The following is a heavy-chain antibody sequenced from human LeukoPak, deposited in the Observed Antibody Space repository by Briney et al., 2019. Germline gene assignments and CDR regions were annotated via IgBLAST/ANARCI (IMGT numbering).Heavy chain of an antibody. Sequence: PGRSLRLSCAASGFTFSSYGMHWVRQAPGKGLEWLGVISYDGSNKYYAASVKGRFTISRDNSKNTLYLQMNSLRAEDTAVYYCAKDRRWLQCFDYWGQGTLVTVSS. CDR1: GFTFSSYG. V-gene: IGHV3-30*18. J-gene: IGHJ4*02. CDR2: ISYDGSNK. D-gene: IGHD5-24*01. CDR3: AKDRRWLQCFDY.